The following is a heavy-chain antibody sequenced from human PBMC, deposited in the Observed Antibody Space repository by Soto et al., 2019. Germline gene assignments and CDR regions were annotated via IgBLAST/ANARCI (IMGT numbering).Heavy chain of an antibody. Sequence: GASVKVSCKASGYTFTSYGSSWVRQAPGQGVEWRGWISAYNGNTNYAQKLQGRVTMTTDTSTSTAYMELRSLRSDDTAVYYCAREIAVLAAPPGGSYYTYYYGMDVWGQGTTVTVSS. V-gene: IGHV1-18*04. CDR2: ISAYNGNT. J-gene: IGHJ6*02. CDR3: AREIAVLAAPPGGSYYTYYYGMDV. CDR1: GYTFTSYG. D-gene: IGHD1-26*01.